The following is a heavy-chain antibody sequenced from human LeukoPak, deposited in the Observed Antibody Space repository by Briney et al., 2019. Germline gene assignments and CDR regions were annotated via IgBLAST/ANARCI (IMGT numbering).Heavy chain of an antibody. CDR2: ISSDSRTI. D-gene: IGHD3-10*01. Sequence: GSLRLSCAASGFPFSSYETNWVRQAPGKGLEWVSYISSDSRTIYYADSVKGRFTISRDNAKNSLYLQMKSLRDEDTAVYYCARYGSGTSYITNYFDYWGQGTLVTVSS. CDR3: ARYGSGTSYITNYFDY. J-gene: IGHJ4*02. V-gene: IGHV3-48*02. CDR1: GFPFSSYE.